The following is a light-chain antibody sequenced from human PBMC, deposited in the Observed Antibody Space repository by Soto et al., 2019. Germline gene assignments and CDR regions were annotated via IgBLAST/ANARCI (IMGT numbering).Light chain of an antibody. J-gene: IGKJ4*01. V-gene: IGKV1-9*01. CDR1: QDISSF. CDR3: QQTESYPST. CDR2: AAS. Sequence: IQLTQSPSSLSASVGDRVTITCRASQDISSFLAWYQQKPGKAPKLLIFAASTLQSGFPSRFSGSGSGTEFTLPISSLQPEDFATYYCQQTESYPSTFGGGTKVEIK.